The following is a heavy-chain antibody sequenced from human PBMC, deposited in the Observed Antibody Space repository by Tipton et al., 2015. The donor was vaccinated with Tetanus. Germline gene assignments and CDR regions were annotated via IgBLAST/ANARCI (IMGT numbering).Heavy chain of an antibody. CDR1: GGSISSYF. CDR3: ASMTPVDWYFDL. V-gene: IGHV4-59*01. J-gene: IGHJ2*01. Sequence: TLPLTCSVSGGSISSYFWSWIRQSPGQGLEWIGLIYYSGGTSYNPSLKSRVTISVDTSKNQLSLKLTSVTAADTAVYYCASMTPVDWYFDLWGRGTLVTVSS. D-gene: IGHD4-23*01. CDR2: IYYSGGT.